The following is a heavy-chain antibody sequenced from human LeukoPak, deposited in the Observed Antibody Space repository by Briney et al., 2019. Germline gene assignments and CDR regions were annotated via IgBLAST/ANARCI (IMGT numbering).Heavy chain of an antibody. J-gene: IGHJ3*02. CDR1: GGSISSYY. V-gene: IGHV4-59*08. D-gene: IGHD1-26*01. CDR2: IYYSGST. Sequence: SETLSLTCTVSGGSISSYYWSWIRQPPGKGLEWIGYIYYSGSTNYNPSLKSRVTISVDTSKNQFSLKLSSVTAADTAVYYCARCSQPPRSIVGATFAFDIWGQGTMVTVSS. CDR3: ARCSQPPRSIVGATFAFDI.